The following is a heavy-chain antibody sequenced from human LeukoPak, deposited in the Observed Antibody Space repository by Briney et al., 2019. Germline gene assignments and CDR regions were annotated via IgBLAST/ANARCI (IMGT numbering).Heavy chain of an antibody. Sequence: SEILSLTCTVSGGSISSIIYYWGWIRQPPGKGLEWIGSIYFSGKTYYNPSLKSRITVSVDTSQNQFSLKLSSVTAADTAVYYCARHENARSSSGLEYWGQGTLVTVSS. CDR3: ARHENARSSSGLEY. CDR1: GGSISSIIYY. CDR2: IYFSGKT. D-gene: IGHD6-25*01. J-gene: IGHJ4*02. V-gene: IGHV4-39*01.